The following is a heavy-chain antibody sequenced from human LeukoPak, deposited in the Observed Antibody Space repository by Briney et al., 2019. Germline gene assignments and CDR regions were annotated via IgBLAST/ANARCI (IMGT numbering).Heavy chain of an antibody. CDR2: ISSSSSYI. CDR1: GFTFSSYS. D-gene: IGHD1-26*01. Sequence: QAGGSLRLSCAASGFTFSSYSMNWVRQAPGKGLEWVSSISSSSSYIYYADSVKGRFTISRDNAKNSLHLQMNSLRAEDTAVYYCAREGVGGSYYKDVDYWGQGTLVTVSS. J-gene: IGHJ4*02. CDR3: AREGVGGSYYKDVDY. V-gene: IGHV3-21*01.